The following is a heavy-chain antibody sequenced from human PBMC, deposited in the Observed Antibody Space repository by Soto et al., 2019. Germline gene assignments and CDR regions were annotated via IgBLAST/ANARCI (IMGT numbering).Heavy chain of an antibody. CDR1: GGSISSYY. Sequence: KPSETLSLTCTVSGGSISSYYWSWIRQPPGKGLEWIGYIYYSGSTNYNPSLKSRVTISVDTSKNQFSLKLSSVTAADTAVYYCARSIDSSGYYFSNCWGQGTLVTVSS. V-gene: IGHV4-59*01. CDR2: IYYSGST. D-gene: IGHD3-22*01. CDR3: ARSIDSSGYYFSNC. J-gene: IGHJ4*02.